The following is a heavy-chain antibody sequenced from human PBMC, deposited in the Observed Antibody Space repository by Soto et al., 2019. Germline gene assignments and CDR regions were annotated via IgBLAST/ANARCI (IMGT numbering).Heavy chain of an antibody. Sequence: QGQLQESGPGLVKPSETLSLTCTVSGGSISNYYCNWIRQPAGKGLEWIGRIDNSGSTNYNPSLKSRVTMSVDTSKQEFSLKLSSVTAADTALYYCARGGQDFWSGPFDYWGRGALVTVSS. J-gene: IGHJ4*02. V-gene: IGHV4-4*07. CDR1: GGSISNYY. CDR2: IDNSGST. CDR3: ARGGQDFWSGPFDY. D-gene: IGHD3-3*01.